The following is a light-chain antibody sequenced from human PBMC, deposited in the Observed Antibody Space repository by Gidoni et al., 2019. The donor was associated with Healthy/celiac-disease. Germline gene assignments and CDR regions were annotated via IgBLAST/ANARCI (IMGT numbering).Light chain of an antibody. Sequence: EIVLTQSPGTLSLSPGERATLSCWASQSVSSSYLAWYQQKPGQAPRLLIYAASSRATGIPDRFSGIGSGTDFTRTISRLEPEDFAVYYCQQYGSSPYYTFGQGTKLEIK. CDR3: QQYGSSPYYT. V-gene: IGKV3-20*01. CDR2: AAS. J-gene: IGKJ2*01. CDR1: QSVSSSY.